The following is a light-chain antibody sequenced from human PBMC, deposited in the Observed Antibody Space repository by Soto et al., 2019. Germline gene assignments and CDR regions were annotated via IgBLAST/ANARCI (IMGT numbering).Light chain of an antibody. CDR2: AGS. V-gene: IGLV2-11*01. CDR3: CSYAGRSTYV. Sequence: QSVLTQPRSVSGSPGQSVTISCTGTSSPVGGYHYVSWYQQFPGKAPQLMIYAGSQRPSGVSDRFSASESANTASLTISGLQAEDEADYYCCSYAGRSTYVFGTGTKVTV. CDR1: SSPVGGYHY. J-gene: IGLJ1*01.